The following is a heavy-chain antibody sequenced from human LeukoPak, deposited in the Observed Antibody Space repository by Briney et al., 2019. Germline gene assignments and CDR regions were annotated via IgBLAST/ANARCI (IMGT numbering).Heavy chain of an antibody. CDR3: ATDLIHYYASGAKT. Sequence: PGGSLRLSCAASGFTFSSYAMSWVRQAPGKGLEWVSSITTSSSYIYYADSVKGRFTISRDNAKNSLFPQMNSLRAEDTAVYYCATDLIHYYASGAKTWGQGTLVTVSS. CDR1: GFTFSSYA. D-gene: IGHD3-10*01. CDR2: ITTSSSYI. V-gene: IGHV3-21*01. J-gene: IGHJ5*02.